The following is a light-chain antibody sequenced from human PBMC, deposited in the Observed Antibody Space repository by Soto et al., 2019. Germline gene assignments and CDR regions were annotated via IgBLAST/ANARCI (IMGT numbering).Light chain of an antibody. CDR1: QSVTW. CDR3: HQYNDYPWT. Sequence: DIQMTQSPSTLSASVGDRVTITCRASQSVTWLAWYQHKPGTAPKLLIYKASTLKSGVPSRFSGSGSGTEFTLTISSLESDDFATYYCHQYNDYPWTFAQGTKVEIK. J-gene: IGKJ1*01. V-gene: IGKV1-5*03. CDR2: KAS.